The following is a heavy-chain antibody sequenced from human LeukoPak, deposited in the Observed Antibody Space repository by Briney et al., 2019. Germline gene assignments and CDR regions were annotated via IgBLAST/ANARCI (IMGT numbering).Heavy chain of an antibody. J-gene: IGHJ4*02. Sequence: VGSLRLSCAVSGFTFSSYSMNWIRQAPGKGLEWVPSISSSGSHIYYPDSVKGRFTISRDNAKNSLYLQMNSLRAEDTAVYYCARDKWELLLLDYWGQGTLVTVSS. V-gene: IGHV3-21*01. D-gene: IGHD2-15*01. CDR2: ISSSGSHI. CDR1: GFTFSSYS. CDR3: ARDKWELLLLDY.